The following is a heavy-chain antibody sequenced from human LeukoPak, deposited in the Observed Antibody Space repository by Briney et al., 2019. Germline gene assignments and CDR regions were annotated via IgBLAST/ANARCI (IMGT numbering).Heavy chain of an antibody. J-gene: IGHJ4*02. Sequence: ASVKVSCKASGYTFTNYYIHWVRQAPGQGLEWMGIINPSGGSTNYAQKFQGRVTMTRDTSTSTVYMELSSLRSEDTAVYYCARDPEVRGVINYFDYWGQGTLVTVSS. D-gene: IGHD3-10*01. CDR1: GYTFTNYY. CDR2: INPSGGST. V-gene: IGHV1-46*01. CDR3: ARDPEVRGVINYFDY.